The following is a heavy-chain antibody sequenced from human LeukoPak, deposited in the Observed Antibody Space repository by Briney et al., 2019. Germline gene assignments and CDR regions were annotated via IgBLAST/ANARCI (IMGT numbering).Heavy chain of an antibody. Sequence: VATVKVSCKASGYTFTGYYMHGVRQAPGQGLEWMGWIIPNSGGTNYAQKFQGRATMNRDTCIPKDYVEPNELSYGERAVYYCARGRQRLGELCYWGQGTLVTVSS. J-gene: IGHJ4*02. V-gene: IGHV1-2*02. CDR2: IIPNSGGT. CDR3: ARGRQRLGELCY. CDR1: GYTFTGYY. D-gene: IGHD3-16*01.